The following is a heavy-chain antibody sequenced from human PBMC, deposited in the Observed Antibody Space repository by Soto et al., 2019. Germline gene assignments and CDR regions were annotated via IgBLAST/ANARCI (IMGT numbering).Heavy chain of an antibody. CDR3: ARDNYDSSGYLPFDY. CDR2: IYYSGRT. D-gene: IGHD3-22*01. CDR1: GGSISRYY. J-gene: IGHJ4*02. Sequence: SETLSLTCTVSGGSISRYYWSWIRQPPGKGLEWIGYIYYSGRTNYNPSLKSRVTISVDTPKNQFSLKLSSVIAADTAVYYCARDNYDSSGYLPFDYWGQGTLVTVSS. V-gene: IGHV4-59*01.